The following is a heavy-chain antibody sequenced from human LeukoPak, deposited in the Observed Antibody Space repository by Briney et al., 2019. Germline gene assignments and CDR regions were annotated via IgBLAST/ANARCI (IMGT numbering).Heavy chain of an antibody. CDR1: GYTFTSYA. CDR2: INAGNGNT. CDR3: ARDGYCSGGSCYPTDY. Sequence: ASVKVSCKASGYTFTSYAMHWVRQAPGQRLEWMGWINAGNGNTKYSQKFQGRVTITRDTSGSTAYMELSSLRSEDTAVYYCARDGYCSGGSCYPTDYWGQGTLVTVSS. D-gene: IGHD2-15*01. V-gene: IGHV1-3*01. J-gene: IGHJ4*02.